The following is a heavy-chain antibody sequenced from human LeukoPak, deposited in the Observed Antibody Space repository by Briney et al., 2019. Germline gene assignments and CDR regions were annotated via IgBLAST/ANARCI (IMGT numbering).Heavy chain of an antibody. CDR3: ARDVSGDGPGYFQH. D-gene: IGHD4-17*01. J-gene: IGHJ1*01. CDR1: GGSISSGGYS. V-gene: IGHV4-31*03. Sequence: SETLSLTCTVSGGSISSGGYSWSWIRQHPGKGLEWIGYIYYSGSTYYNPSLKSRVTISVDTSKNQFSLKLSSVTAADTAVYYCARDVSGDGPGYFQHWGQGTLVTVSS. CDR2: IYYSGST.